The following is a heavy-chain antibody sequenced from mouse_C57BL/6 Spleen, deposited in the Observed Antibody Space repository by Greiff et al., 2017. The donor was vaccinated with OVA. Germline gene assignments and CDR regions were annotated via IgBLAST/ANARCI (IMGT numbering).Heavy chain of an antibody. V-gene: IGHV1-26*01. Sequence: VQLQQSGPELVKPGASVKISCKASGYTFTDYYMNWVKQSHGKSLEWIGDINPNNGGTSYNQKFTGKATLTVDKSSSTGYMELRSLTSENSAGYYCARPPYYYGSSYEEGAMDYWGQGTSVTVSS. CDR2: INPNNGGT. CDR1: GYTFTDYY. J-gene: IGHJ4*01. CDR3: ARPPYYYGSSYEEGAMDY. D-gene: IGHD1-1*01.